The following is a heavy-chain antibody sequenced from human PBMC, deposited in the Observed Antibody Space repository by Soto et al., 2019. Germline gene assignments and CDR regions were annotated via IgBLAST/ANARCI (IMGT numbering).Heavy chain of an antibody. V-gene: IGHV3-64D*06. CDR3: VKQAHGLDGVAFDY. CDR2: VSTSGRST. J-gene: IGHJ4*02. CDR1: GFIFSEST. Sequence: GGSLRLSCSASGFIFSESTIYWVRQVPGKGLGAISAVSTSGRSTYYADSVKDRFTISRDNSKNTLFLQMGSLRPEDTAIYYCVKQAHGLDGVAFDYWGQGTQVTVSS. D-gene: IGHD2-15*01.